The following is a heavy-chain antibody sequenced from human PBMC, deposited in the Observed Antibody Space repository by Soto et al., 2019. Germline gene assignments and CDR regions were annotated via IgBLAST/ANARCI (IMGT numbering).Heavy chain of an antibody. V-gene: IGHV3-7*03. CDR3: AKQMGTWVDTAIDF. Sequence: GGSLRLSCAAPGFTFSSYWMSWVRQAPGKGLEWVANIKQDGSEKYYVDSVKGRFTISRDNAKNSLYLQMNSLRAEDTAVYFCAKQMGTWVDTAIDFWGQGTQVTVSS. CDR2: IKQDGSEK. D-gene: IGHD1-1*01. J-gene: IGHJ4*02. CDR1: GFTFSSYW.